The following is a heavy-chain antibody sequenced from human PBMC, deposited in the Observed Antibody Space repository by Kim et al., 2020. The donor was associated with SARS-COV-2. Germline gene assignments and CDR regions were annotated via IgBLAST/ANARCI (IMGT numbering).Heavy chain of an antibody. D-gene: IGHD3-10*01. V-gene: IGHV3-23*03. J-gene: IGHJ6*01. Sequence: GGSLRLSCTASGFTFRNYGMNWVRQAPGKGLEWVSVIYSASASTYYADSVKGRFPISRDVPKNTRYRQITSLRAGAPAVYYCAKDSGGANIYYYVMEVWG. CDR2: IYSASAST. CDR1: GFTFRNYG. CDR3: AKDSGGANIYYYVMEV.